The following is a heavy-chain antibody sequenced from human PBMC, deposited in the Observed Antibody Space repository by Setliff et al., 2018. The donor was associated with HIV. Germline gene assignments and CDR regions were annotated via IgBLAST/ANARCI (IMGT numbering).Heavy chain of an antibody. CDR3: TSSGYTFAFNWFDP. Sequence: SETLSLTCNVSGGSISGYYWSWIRQSPGKGLEWIGYIYYSGSTNYNPSLKSRVTISVDTSTNQFSLKLSSVSAADTAVYYCTSSGYTFAFNWFDPWGQGTLVTVS. CDR2: IYYSGST. D-gene: IGHD5-18*01. CDR1: GGSISGYY. V-gene: IGHV4-59*08. J-gene: IGHJ5*02.